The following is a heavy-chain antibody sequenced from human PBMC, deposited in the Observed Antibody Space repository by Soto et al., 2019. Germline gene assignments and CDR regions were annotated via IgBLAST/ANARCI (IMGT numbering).Heavy chain of an antibody. D-gene: IGHD2-2*01. V-gene: IGHV1-8*01. CDR3: ARGRVEVVVVPAAISEYYYMDV. Sequence: ASVKVSCKASGYTFTSYDINWVRQATGQGLEWMGWMNPNSGNTGYAQKFQGRVTMTRNTSISTAYMELSSLRSEDTAVYYCARGRVEVVVVPAAISEYYYMDVWGKGTTVTVSS. CDR2: MNPNSGNT. J-gene: IGHJ6*03. CDR1: GYTFTSYD.